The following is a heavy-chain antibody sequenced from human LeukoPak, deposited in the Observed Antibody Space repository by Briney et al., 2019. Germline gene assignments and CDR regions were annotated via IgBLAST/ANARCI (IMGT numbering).Heavy chain of an antibody. J-gene: IGHJ4*02. Sequence: GGSLRLSCAASGFIFTGYFMSWVRQAPGKGLEWVASIKHDGSEKYYVDSVRGRFTISRDNTKNLLYLQMSSLRAEDTAVYYCATDRGWRTSGYYLYYFEYWGQGTLVTVSS. CDR3: ATDRGWRTSGYYLYYFEY. D-gene: IGHD3-3*01. V-gene: IGHV3-7*01. CDR1: GFIFTGYF. CDR2: IKHDGSEK.